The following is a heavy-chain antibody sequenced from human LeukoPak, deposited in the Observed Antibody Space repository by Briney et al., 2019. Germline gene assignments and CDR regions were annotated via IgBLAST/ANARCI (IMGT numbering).Heavy chain of an antibody. D-gene: IGHD2-15*01. V-gene: IGHV3-33*01. J-gene: IGHJ4*02. CDR2: IWYDGSNK. CDR3: ARAGYCSGGSCYGSDY. CDR1: GFPFSSYG. Sequence: PGRSLRLSCAASGFPFSSYGMHWVRQAPGKGLEWVALIWYDGSNKYYADSVKGRFTISRDNSKNTLYLQTDSLRAEDTAVYYCARAGYCSGGSCYGSDYWGQGTLVSVSS.